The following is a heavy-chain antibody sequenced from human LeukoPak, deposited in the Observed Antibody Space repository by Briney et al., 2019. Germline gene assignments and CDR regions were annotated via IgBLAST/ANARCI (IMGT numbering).Heavy chain of an antibody. CDR1: GYSFTSYW. Sequence: GESLKISCKGSGYSFTSYWIGWVRQMPGKGLEWMGIIYPGDSDTRYSPSFQGQVTISADKSISTAYLQWSSLKASDTAMYYCARLERSLEATVPTGVFDYWGQGTLVTVSS. CDR2: IYPGDSDT. CDR3: ARLERSLEATVPTGVFDY. D-gene: IGHD4-17*01. V-gene: IGHV5-51*01. J-gene: IGHJ4*02.